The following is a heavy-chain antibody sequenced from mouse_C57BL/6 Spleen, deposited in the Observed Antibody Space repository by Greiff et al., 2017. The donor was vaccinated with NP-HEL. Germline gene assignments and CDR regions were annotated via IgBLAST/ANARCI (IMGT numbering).Heavy chain of an antibody. J-gene: IGHJ1*03. V-gene: IGHV5-9-1*02. CDR2: ISSGGDYI. CDR1: GFTFSSYG. CDR3: SRCHYYGSSYWYVDV. D-gene: IGHD1-1*01. Sequence: EVQGVESGEGLVKPGGSLKLSCAASGFTFSSYGMSWVRQTPEKRLEWVAYISSGGDYIYYADTVKGRFTISRDNARNTLDLQLSSLKSEDTAMFYWSRCHYYGSSYWYVDVWGTGTTVTVSS.